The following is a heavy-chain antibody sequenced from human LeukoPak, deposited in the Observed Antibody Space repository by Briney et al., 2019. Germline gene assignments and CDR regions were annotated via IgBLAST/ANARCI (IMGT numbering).Heavy chain of an antibody. V-gene: IGHV4-31*03. CDR3: ARPQGSGSNYTRHYYFDY. Sequence: PSQTLSLTCTVSGGSISSGGYYWSWIRQHPGKGLEWIGYIYYSGSTYYNPSLKSRVTISVDTSKNQFSLKLSSVTAADTALFYCARPQGSGSNYTRHYYFDYWGQGTLVTVSS. J-gene: IGHJ4*02. D-gene: IGHD3-10*01. CDR1: GGSISSGGYY. CDR2: IYYSGST.